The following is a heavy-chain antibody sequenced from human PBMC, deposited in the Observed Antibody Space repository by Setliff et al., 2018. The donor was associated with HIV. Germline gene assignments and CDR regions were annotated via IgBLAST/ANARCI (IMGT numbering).Heavy chain of an antibody. CDR2: IHYSGST. J-gene: IGHJ3*02. V-gene: IGHV4-59*11. CDR3: ARVYRVESAFDI. D-gene: IGHD2-15*01. CDR1: GGSIRSHR. Sequence: KTSETLSLTCSVSGGSIRSHRSWIRQPPGKGLEWVGYIHYSGSTKYNSSLKRRVTMSIDTSKNQFSLKLSSATAADTAIYYCARVYRVESAFDIWGQGAMVTVSS.